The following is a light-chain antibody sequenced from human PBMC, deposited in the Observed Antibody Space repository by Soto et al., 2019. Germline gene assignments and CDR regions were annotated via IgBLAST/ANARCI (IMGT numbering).Light chain of an antibody. Sequence: QSALTQPASVSGSPGQSITISCTGTTSDVGTYNFVSWYQQHPGKAPKLMIYEGSKRPSGVSNRFSGSKSGNTASLTISGLQAEDEADYYCCSCADSTSVIFAGGTKLTVL. CDR3: CSCADSTSVI. V-gene: IGLV2-23*01. CDR1: TSDVGTYNF. J-gene: IGLJ2*01. CDR2: EGS.